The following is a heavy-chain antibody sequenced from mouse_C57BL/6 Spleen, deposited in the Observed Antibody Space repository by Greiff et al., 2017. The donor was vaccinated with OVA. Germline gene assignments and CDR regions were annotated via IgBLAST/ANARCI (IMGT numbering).Heavy chain of an antibody. CDR1: GYTFTNYW. Sequence: QVQLQQSGAELVRPGTSVKMSCKASGYTFTNYWIGWAKQRPGHGLEWIGDSYPGGGYTNYNEKFKGKATLTADKSSRTAYMQFSSLTSEDSAIYYCARLRDDYGKGKGYYFDEWGQGTTLTVSS. CDR3: ARLRDDYGKGKGYYFDE. CDR2: SYPGGGYT. D-gene: IGHD2-4*01. V-gene: IGHV1-63*01. J-gene: IGHJ2*01.